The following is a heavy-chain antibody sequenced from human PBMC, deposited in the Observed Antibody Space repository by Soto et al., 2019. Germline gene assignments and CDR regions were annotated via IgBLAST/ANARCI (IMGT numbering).Heavy chain of an antibody. CDR2: ISYDGSNK. D-gene: IGHD2-2*01. J-gene: IGHJ6*03. V-gene: IGHV3-30*18. Sequence: GGSLRLSCAASGFTFSSYGMHWVRQAPGKGLEWVAVISYDGSNKYYADSVKGRFTISRDNSKNTLYLQMNSLRAEETAVYYCAKSRKGGGCSSTSCYFGGGFGYYYYYYMDVWGKGTTVTVSS. CDR3: AKSRKGGGCSSTSCYFGGGFGYYYYYYMDV. CDR1: GFTFSSYG.